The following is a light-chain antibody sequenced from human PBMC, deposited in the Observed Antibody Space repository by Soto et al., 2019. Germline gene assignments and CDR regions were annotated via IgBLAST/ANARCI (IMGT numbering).Light chain of an antibody. CDR3: QQYDNVPLT. CDR1: HDISDY. Sequence: DVQMTQSPSSLSASVGDSVTITCQASHDISDYLNWYQYKPGEAPKLLIYDASKLEAGVPSRFSGRGSGTDFTFSISSLQPEDIATYYCQQYDNVPLTFGGGTKVEIK. J-gene: IGKJ4*01. CDR2: DAS. V-gene: IGKV1-33*01.